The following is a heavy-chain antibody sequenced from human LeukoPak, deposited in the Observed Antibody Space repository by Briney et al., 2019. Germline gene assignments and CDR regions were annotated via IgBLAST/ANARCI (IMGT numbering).Heavy chain of an antibody. CDR2: IYYSGST. D-gene: IGHD4-11*01. CDR3: ARYSNYGGTLDY. V-gene: IGHV4-59*01. Sequence: SETLSLTCTVSGGSISSYYWSWIRQPPGKGLEWIGYIYYSGSTNYNPSLKSRVTISVDTSKNQFSLKLSSVTAADTAVYYCARYSNYGGTLDYWGQGTLVTVSS. J-gene: IGHJ4*02. CDR1: GGSISSYY.